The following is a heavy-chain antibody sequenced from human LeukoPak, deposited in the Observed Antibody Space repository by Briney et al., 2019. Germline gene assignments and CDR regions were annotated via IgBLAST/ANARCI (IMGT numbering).Heavy chain of an antibody. CDR2: IYYSGST. CDR3: AKGDYGSGSYYTS. V-gene: IGHV4-59*12. D-gene: IGHD3-10*01. CDR1: DGSIRSYY. J-gene: IGHJ5*02. Sequence: PSETLSLTCSVSDGSIRSYYWSWIRQPPGKGLEWIGNIYYSGSTYYIPSLKSRVTMSVDTSKNQFSLKLSSVTAADTAVYYCAKGDYGSGSYYTSWGQGTLVTVSS.